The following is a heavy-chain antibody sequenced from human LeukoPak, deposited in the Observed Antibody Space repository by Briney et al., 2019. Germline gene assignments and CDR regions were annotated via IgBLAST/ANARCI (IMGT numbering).Heavy chain of an antibody. J-gene: IGHJ4*02. CDR2: IYYSGST. Sequence: SQTLSLTCTVSGGSISSGGYYWSWIRQHPGKGLEWIGYIYYSGSTYYNPSLKSRVTISVDTSKNQFSLKLSSVTAADTAVYYCARGSGSLYTETIDYWGQGTLVTVSS. V-gene: IGHV4-31*03. D-gene: IGHD4-11*01. CDR1: GGSISSGGYY. CDR3: ARGSGSLYTETIDY.